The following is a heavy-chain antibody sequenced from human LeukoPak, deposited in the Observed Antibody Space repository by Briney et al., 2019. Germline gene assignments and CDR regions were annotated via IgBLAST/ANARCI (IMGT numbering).Heavy chain of an antibody. CDR2: ISGSGGST. Sequence: GGSLRLSCAASGFTFSTCAMGWVRQAPGKGLEWVSAISGSGGSTYYADSVKGRFSISRDNSKNTLYLQMNSLRAEDTAVYYCAKAAWVGSYLYYFDYWGQGTLVTVSS. V-gene: IGHV3-23*01. CDR3: AKAAWVGSYLYYFDY. CDR1: GFTFSTCA. J-gene: IGHJ4*02. D-gene: IGHD3-16*02.